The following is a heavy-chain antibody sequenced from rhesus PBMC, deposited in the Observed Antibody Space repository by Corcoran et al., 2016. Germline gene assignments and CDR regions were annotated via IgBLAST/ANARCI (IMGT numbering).Heavy chain of an antibody. CDR2: ISPYNANK. CDR1: GYTFTSYY. CDR3: TREHSNYHDY. Sequence: QVQLVQSGSEIKQPGASVKLSCKASGYTFTSYYMPWGRQAPGQGLERIGLISPYNANKGYAQNFQGRVTITTDTSTSTGYMELSSLRSEDTAVYYCTREHSNYHDYWGQGVLVTVSS. V-gene: IGHV1-180*01. J-gene: IGHJ4*01. D-gene: IGHD4-23*01.